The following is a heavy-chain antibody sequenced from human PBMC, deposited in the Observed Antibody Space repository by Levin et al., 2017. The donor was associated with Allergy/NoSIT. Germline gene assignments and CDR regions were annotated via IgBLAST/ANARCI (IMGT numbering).Heavy chain of an antibody. CDR1: GFTFSINW. J-gene: IGHJ5*02. D-gene: IGHD6-19*01. Sequence: PGGSLRLSCAASGFTFSINWMSWVRQAPGKGLEWVASINQDASAAFYVDSVKGRFTISRDNAKNSLDLQMNSLRVEDTAMYYCARPHSAVTGIGWFDPWGQGTLVNVSS. CDR2: INQDASAA. CDR3: ARPHSAVTGIGWFDP. V-gene: IGHV3-7*01.